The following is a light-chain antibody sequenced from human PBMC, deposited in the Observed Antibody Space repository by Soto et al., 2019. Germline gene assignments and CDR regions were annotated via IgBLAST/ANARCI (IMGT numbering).Light chain of an antibody. CDR3: HQYGSSPPYT. V-gene: IGKV3-20*01. CDR2: GSS. J-gene: IGKJ2*01. Sequence: EVVLTQSPGTLSLSPGESATLSCRASQSVSNNYFAWYQQKPGQAPRLLIFGSSDRATGIPDRFCGRVSGTDCTLTISRLEPEDFAVYYCHQYGSSPPYTFGLGTKL. CDR1: QSVSNNY.